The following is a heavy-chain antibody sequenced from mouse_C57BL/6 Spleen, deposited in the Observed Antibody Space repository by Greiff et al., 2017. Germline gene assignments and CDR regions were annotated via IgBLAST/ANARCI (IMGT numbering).Heavy chain of an antibody. Sequence: EVQRVESGGGLVKPGGSLKLSCAASGFTFSDYGMHWVRQAPEKGLEWVAYISSGSSTIYYADTVKGRFTISRDNAKNTLFLQMTSLRSEDTAMYYCARHYDCDVAWFAYWGQGTLVTVSA. CDR1: GFTFSDYG. J-gene: IGHJ3*01. CDR3: ARHYDCDVAWFAY. V-gene: IGHV5-17*01. D-gene: IGHD2-4*01. CDR2: ISSGSSTI.